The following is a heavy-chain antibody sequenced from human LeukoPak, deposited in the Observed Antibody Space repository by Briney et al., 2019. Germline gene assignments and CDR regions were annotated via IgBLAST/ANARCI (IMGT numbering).Heavy chain of an antibody. CDR3: ARTSYSSTWYFLDY. CDR2: IYYSGST. Sequence: SETLSLTCTVSGGSIRSYYWSWIRQPPGKGLEWIGYIYYSGSTNYNPSLESRVTISVDTSKNQFSLKVNSVTAADTAVYYCARTSYSSTWYFLDYWGQGALVTVSS. D-gene: IGHD6-13*01. J-gene: IGHJ4*02. CDR1: GGSIRSYY. V-gene: IGHV4-59*08.